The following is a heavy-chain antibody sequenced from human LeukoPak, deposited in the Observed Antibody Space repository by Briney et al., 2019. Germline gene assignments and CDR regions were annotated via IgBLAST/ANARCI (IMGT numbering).Heavy chain of an antibody. D-gene: IGHD1-26*01. Sequence: ASVKVSCKASGGTFSSYAISWVRQAPGQGLEWMGGIIPIFGTANYAQKFQGRVTITADESTSTAYMELSSLRSEDTAVCYCAREGGYYGSEIWGQGTTVTVSS. CDR2: IIPIFGTA. J-gene: IGHJ6*02. CDR3: AREGGYYGSEI. V-gene: IGHV1-69*13. CDR1: GGTFSSYA.